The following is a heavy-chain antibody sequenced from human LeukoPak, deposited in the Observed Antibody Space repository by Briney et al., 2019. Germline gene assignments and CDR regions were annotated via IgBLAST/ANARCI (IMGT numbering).Heavy chain of an antibody. CDR3: AKVNSFKIGWKSPIDS. CDR1: GFTFNDYA. D-gene: IGHD4-23*01. CDR2: ITGGGGTT. Sequence: GGSLRLSCAASGFTFNDYAMAWVRQGPGKGLEWASSITGGGGTTYYADSVRGRFTLSRDNSENTLYLQMNSLRAEDTATYYCAKVNSFKIGWKSPIDSWGQGTLVTVSS. J-gene: IGHJ4*02. V-gene: IGHV3-23*01.